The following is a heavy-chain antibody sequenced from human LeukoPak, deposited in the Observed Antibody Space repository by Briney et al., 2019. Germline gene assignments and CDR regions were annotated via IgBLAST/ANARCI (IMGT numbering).Heavy chain of an antibody. CDR3: TRGVIAAAGHDAFDI. V-gene: IGHV3-49*03. J-gene: IGHJ3*02. D-gene: IGHD6-13*01. CDR2: IRSKAYGGTT. CDR1: GFTFGDYA. Sequence: GGSLRLSCTASGFTFGDYAMSWFRQAPGKGLEWVGFIRSKAYGGTTEYAASVKGRFTISRDDSKSIAYLQMNSLKTEDTAVYYCTRGVIAAAGHDAFDIWGQGTMVTVSS.